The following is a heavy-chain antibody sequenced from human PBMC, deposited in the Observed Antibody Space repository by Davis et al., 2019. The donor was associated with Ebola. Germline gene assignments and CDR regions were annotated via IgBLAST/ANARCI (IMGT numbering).Heavy chain of an antibody. J-gene: IGHJ5*02. CDR2: IYYSGST. Sequence: PSETLSLTCAVYGGSFSGYYWSWIRQPAGKGLEWIGHIYYSGSTNYNPSLKSRVTISVDTSKNQFSLKLSSVTAADTAVYYCARGDDWFDPWGQGTLVTVSS. D-gene: IGHD3-3*01. CDR1: GGSFSGYY. V-gene: IGHV4-59*01. CDR3: ARGDDWFDP.